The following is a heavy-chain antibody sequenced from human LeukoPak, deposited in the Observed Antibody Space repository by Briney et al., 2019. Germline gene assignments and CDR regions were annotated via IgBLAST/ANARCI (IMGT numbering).Heavy chain of an antibody. V-gene: IGHV5-51*01. J-gene: IGHJ4*02. CDR1: GYSFTSYW. D-gene: IGHD5-24*01. Sequence: GESLKISCKGSGYSFTSYWIGWVRQMPGKGLEWMGIIYPGDSDTRYSPSFQGQVTISADKSISTAYLQWSSLKASDTAMYYCARHVVRDGYSQVDYLYYWGQGTLLTVSS. CDR3: ARHVVRDGYSQVDYLYY. CDR2: IYPGDSDT.